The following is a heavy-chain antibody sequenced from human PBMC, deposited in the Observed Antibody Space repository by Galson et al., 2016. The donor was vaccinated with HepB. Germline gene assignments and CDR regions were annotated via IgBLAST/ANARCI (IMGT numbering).Heavy chain of an antibody. CDR2: IITIYGIP. CDR1: GGTFSSFL. D-gene: IGHD6-19*01. V-gene: IGHV1-69*13. Sequence: SVKVSCKASGGTFSSFLISWVRQAPGQGLEWMGGIITIYGIPNYAQKFRGRVTITADEFTSTAYMELTSLRSEDTAVYYCARASAVAGTYQPSDYWGQGTLVIVSP. CDR3: ARASAVAGTYQPSDY. J-gene: IGHJ4*02.